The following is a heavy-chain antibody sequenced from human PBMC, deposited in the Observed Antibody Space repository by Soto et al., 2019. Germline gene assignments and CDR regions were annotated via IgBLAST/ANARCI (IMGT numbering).Heavy chain of an antibody. CDR2: LTPSGGVT. J-gene: IGHJ4*02. D-gene: IGHD2-15*01. CDR3: AKYLFPFTPYFDS. V-gene: IGHV3-23*01. Sequence: EVQLLESGGGLVQPGGSLRLSCAASGFTFSNYAMIWVRQAPGKGLEWVSALTPSGGVTHYADSVEGRFTISRDNSKNTLYLQMISLRAEDTAVYYCAKYLFPFTPYFDSWGQGTLVTVSS. CDR1: GFTFSNYA.